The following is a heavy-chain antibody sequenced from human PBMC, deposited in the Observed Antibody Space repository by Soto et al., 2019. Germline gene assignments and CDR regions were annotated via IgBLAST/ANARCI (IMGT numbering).Heavy chain of an antibody. CDR3: ARVVMVTAMVMWYSDL. CDR1: GFTFSSYG. J-gene: IGHJ2*01. D-gene: IGHD2-21*02. V-gene: IGHV3-33*01. CDR2: IWYDGSNK. Sequence: QVQLVESGGGVVQPGRSLRLSCAASGFTFSSYGMHWVRQAPGKGLEWVAVIWYDGSNKYYADSVKGRFTISRDNSKNSLYLPMNSLRAEDTAVYYCARVVMVTAMVMWYSDLWGRGTLVTVSS.